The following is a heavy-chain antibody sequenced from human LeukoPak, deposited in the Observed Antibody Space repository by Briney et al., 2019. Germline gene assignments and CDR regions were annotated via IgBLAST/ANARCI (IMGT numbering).Heavy chain of an antibody. Sequence: GGSLRLSCSASGFTLSSYAMHWVRQAPGKGLEYVSAISYNGGSTYYADSVKGRVTISRDNAKKSVYLQMNSLRAEDTAVYYCARDQDYGDYESFDLWGRGALVTVSS. CDR1: GFTLSSYA. D-gene: IGHD4-17*01. CDR3: ARDQDYGDYESFDL. CDR2: ISYNGGST. J-gene: IGHJ2*01. V-gene: IGHV3-64*04.